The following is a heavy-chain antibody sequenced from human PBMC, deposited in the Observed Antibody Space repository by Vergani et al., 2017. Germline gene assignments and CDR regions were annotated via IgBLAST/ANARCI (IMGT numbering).Heavy chain of an antibody. CDR1: GFTFSSDS. Sequence: EVQLVESGGGLVQPGGSLRLSCAASGFTFSSDSMNWVRQAPGKGLEWVSYISSSSSTIYYADSVKGRFTISRDNAKNSLYLQMNSLRAEDTAVYYCARDYYDSITNPFDIWGQGTMVTVSS. J-gene: IGHJ3*02. D-gene: IGHD3-22*01. CDR3: ARDYYDSITNPFDI. V-gene: IGHV3-48*01. CDR2: ISSSSSTI.